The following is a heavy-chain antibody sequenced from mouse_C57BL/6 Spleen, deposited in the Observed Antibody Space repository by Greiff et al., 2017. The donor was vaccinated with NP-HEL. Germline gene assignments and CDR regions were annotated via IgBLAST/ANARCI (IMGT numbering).Heavy chain of an antibody. Sequence: QVQLQQPGAELVKPGASVKLSCKASGYTFTSYWMHWVKQRPGRGLEWIGRIDPNSGGTKYNEKFKSKATLTADKSSSTAYMELRSLTSEDSAVYFCARLGLRFYYFDYWGQGTTLTVSS. J-gene: IGHJ2*01. CDR1: GYTFTSYW. D-gene: IGHD1-1*01. CDR2: IDPNSGGT. CDR3: ARLGLRFYYFDY. V-gene: IGHV1-62-3*01.